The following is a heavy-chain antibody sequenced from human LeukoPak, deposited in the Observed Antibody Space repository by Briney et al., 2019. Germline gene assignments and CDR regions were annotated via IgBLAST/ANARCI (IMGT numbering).Heavy chain of an antibody. CDR1: GVSISTYY. CDR2: AYYSGNN. J-gene: IGHJ4*02. V-gene: IGHV4-59*01. D-gene: IGHD6-19*01. Sequence: PSETLSLTCTVSGVSISTYYWSWIRQPPGKGLEWIGYAYYSGNNRYNPSLKSRVTMSVDTSKNQLSLKVNSVTAADTAVYYCARYSTGWYTDYWGQGTLVTVSS. CDR3: ARYSTGWYTDY.